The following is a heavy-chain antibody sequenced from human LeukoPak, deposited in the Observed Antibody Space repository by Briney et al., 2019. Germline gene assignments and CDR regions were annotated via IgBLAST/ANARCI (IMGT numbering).Heavy chain of an antibody. CDR2: IHYSGSA. J-gene: IGHJ3*02. CDR1: GXSIRSGAYF. Sequence: SETLSLTCTVSGXSIRSGAYFWSWIRQRPGKGLEWIGYIHYSGSAYYNPSLKSRITVSVDTTKNQFSLKLSSVTAADTAVYYCARERDSNYYDSRGYSDAFDIWGQGTMVTVSS. D-gene: IGHD3-22*01. CDR3: ARERDSNYYDSRGYSDAFDI. V-gene: IGHV4-31*03.